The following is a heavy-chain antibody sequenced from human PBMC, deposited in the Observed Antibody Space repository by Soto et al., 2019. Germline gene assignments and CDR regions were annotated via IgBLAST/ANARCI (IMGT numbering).Heavy chain of an antibody. V-gene: IGHV3-30-3*01. Sequence: QPGGSLRLSCAASGFTFSSYAMHWVRQAPGKGLERVAVISYDGSNKYYADSVKGRFTISRDNSKNTLYLQMNSLRAEDTAVYYCARDGRTGTKDKYYYYGMDVWGQGTTVTVSS. D-gene: IGHD1-7*01. CDR2: ISYDGSNK. J-gene: IGHJ6*02. CDR1: GFTFSSYA. CDR3: ARDGRTGTKDKYYYYGMDV.